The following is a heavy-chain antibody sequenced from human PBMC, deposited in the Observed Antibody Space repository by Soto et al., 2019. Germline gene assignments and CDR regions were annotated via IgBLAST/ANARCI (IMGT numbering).Heavy chain of an antibody. CDR3: ARHEGASYDLLTGYYPLDY. CDR1: GYSFTSYW. J-gene: IGHJ4*02. D-gene: IGHD3-9*01. CDR2: IYPGDSDT. Sequence: GESLKISCKGSGYSFTSYWIGWVRQMPGKGLEWMGIIYPGDSDTRYSPSFQGQVTISADKSISTAYLQWSSLKASDTAMYYCARHEGASYDLLTGYYPLDYWGQGTLVTVSS. V-gene: IGHV5-51*01.